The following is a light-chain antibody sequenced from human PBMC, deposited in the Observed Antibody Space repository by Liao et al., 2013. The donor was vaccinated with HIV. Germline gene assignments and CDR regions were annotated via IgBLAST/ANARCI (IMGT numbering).Light chain of an antibody. V-gene: IGLV3-21*01. CDR3: QSADSSGTCPV. J-gene: IGLJ3*02. Sequence: SSVLTQPPSVSLAPGKTARITCGGNNIGSKSVHWYQQKPGQAPVLVLYYGSDRPSGIPERFSGSSSGTTVTLTISGVQAEDEADYYCQSADSSGTCPVFGGGTKLTVL. CDR2: YGS. CDR1: NIGSKS.